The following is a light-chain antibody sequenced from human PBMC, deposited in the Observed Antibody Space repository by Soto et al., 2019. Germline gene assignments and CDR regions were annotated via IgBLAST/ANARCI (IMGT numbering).Light chain of an antibody. Sequence: EIVLTQSPGTLSLSPGERATLSCRASQSVSGNYLAWYQQRPGQAPRLLIFGASSRPTGIPDRFSGSGSGADFSFTITRLQPEDFAVYYCQHYGSSPRFGQGTKVEIK. CDR3: QHYGSSPR. CDR1: QSVSGNY. CDR2: GAS. J-gene: IGKJ1*01. V-gene: IGKV3-20*01.